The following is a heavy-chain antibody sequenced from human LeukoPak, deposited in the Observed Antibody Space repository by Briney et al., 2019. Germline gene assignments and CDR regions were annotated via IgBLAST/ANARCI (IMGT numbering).Heavy chain of an antibody. CDR2: IYYSGST. D-gene: IGHD2-15*01. J-gene: IGHJ5*02. CDR1: GGSISSSSYY. CDR3: ARTRILWVTGGWFDP. V-gene: IGHV4-39*07. Sequence: SETLSLTCTVSGGSISSSSYYWGWIRQPPGKGLEWIGSIYYSGSTYYNPSLKSRVTISVDTSKNQFSLKLSSVTAADTAVYYCARTRILWVTGGWFDPWGQGTLVTVSS.